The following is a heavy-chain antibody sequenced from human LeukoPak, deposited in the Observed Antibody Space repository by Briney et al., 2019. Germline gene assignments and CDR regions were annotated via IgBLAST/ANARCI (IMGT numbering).Heavy chain of an antibody. J-gene: IGHJ5*02. CDR3: AREGAVPGIDP. V-gene: IGHV4-38-2*02. CDR1: GYSITSGFS. CDR2: ISHSGTA. Sequence: SETLSLTCAVSGYSITSGFSWGWIRQPPGKGLEWIGTISHSGTADYKSTLESRLTISMDTSKNLFSLRLTSVTAADTAVYYCAREGAVPGIDPWGQGTLVTVSS. D-gene: IGHD3-16*01.